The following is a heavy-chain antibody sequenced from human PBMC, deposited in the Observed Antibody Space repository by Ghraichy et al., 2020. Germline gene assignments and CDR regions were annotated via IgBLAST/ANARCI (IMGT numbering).Heavy chain of an antibody. Sequence: GGSLRLSCAASGFTFSSYAMSWVRQAPGKGLEWVSAISGSGGSTYYADSVKGRFTISRDNSKNTLYLQMNSLRAEDTAVYYCAKDHLETRRGFVCSSTSCLFYYYYGMDVWGQGTTVTVSS. CDR3: AKDHLETRRGFVCSSTSCLFYYYYGMDV. J-gene: IGHJ6*02. D-gene: IGHD2-2*01. V-gene: IGHV3-23*01. CDR1: GFTFSSYA. CDR2: ISGSGGST.